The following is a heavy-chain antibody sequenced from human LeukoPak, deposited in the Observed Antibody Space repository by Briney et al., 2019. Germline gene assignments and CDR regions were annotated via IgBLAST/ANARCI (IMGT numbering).Heavy chain of an antibody. CDR3: ARGWEQGTFDY. CDR2: ISAYSGHT. V-gene: IGHV1-18*01. Sequence: ASVKVSCKASGYTFTNYGISWVRQAPGQGPEWMGWISAYSGHTNYAQKLQGRVTMTTDTSTSTAYMELRSLRSDDTAVYYCARGWEQGTFDYWGQGTLVTVSS. J-gene: IGHJ4*02. D-gene: IGHD1-26*01. CDR1: GYTFTNYG.